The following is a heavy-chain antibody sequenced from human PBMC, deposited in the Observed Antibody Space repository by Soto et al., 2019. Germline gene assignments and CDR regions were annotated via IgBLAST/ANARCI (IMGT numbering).Heavy chain of an antibody. CDR1: GFTFSSYW. D-gene: IGHD3-9*01. J-gene: IGHJ6*02. V-gene: IGHV3-74*02. Sequence: EVQLVESGGGLVQPGGSLRLSCSASGFTFSSYWMHWVRQAPGKGLVWVSRINSDGSSTSYADSVKGRFTISRDNAKNTLYLQMNSLRAEDTAVYYCARGRRDDILAYYGMDVWGQGTTVTVSS. CDR3: ARGRRDDILAYYGMDV. CDR2: INSDGSST.